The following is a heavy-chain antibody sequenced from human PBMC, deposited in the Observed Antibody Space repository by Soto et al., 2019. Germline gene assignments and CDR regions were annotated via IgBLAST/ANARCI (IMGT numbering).Heavy chain of an antibody. CDR3: AKIPGYYYDSSGYYFDY. D-gene: IGHD3-22*01. J-gene: IGHJ4*02. CDR2: ISGSGGST. Sequence: GSLRLSCAASGXPFSGYSMSWVRLAPGKGLEWVSAISGSGGSTYYADSVKGRFTISRDNSKNTLSLQMNSLRDEDTAVYYCAKIPGYYYDSSGYYFDYWGQGTLVTVSS. V-gene: IGHV3-23*01. CDR1: GXPFSGYS.